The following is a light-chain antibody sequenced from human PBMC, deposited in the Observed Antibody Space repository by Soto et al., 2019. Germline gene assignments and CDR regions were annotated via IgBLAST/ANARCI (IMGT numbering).Light chain of an antibody. CDR2: GAS. Sequence: EIVMTQSPATLSVSPGERATLSCRASQSISSNLAWYQQKPGQAPRPLIYGASTRATGIPARFSGSGSGTEFTLTISSLQSEDFAVYYCQHYNNWPPWTFGQGTKVDIK. J-gene: IGKJ1*01. CDR1: QSISSN. CDR3: QHYNNWPPWT. V-gene: IGKV3-15*01.